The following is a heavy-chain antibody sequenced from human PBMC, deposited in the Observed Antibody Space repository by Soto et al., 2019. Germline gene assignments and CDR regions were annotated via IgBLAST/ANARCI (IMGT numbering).Heavy chain of an antibody. CDR1: GFTFSSYA. V-gene: IGHV3-30-3*01. CDR2: ISYDGSNK. J-gene: IGHJ6*02. D-gene: IGHD3-10*01. Sequence: GGSLRLSCAASGFTFSSYAMHWVRQAPGKGLEWVAVISYDGSNKYYADSVKGRFTISRDNSKNTLYLQMNSLRAEDTAVYYCARDVPIYGSGSYYYYHYGMDVWGQGTTVTVSS. CDR3: ARDVPIYGSGSYYYYHYGMDV.